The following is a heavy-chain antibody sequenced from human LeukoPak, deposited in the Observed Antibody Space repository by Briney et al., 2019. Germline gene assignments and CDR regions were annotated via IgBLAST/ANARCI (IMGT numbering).Heavy chain of an antibody. CDR2: ITISSNFI. V-gene: IGHV3-21*01. J-gene: IGHJ6*02. D-gene: IGHD3-3*01. CDR3: ARDGHGDGFLSGYSYFGMDV. CDR1: GFSLSSYS. Sequence: PGGSLRLSCAASGFSLSSYSMNWVRQAPGKGLEWVSSITISSNFIYYADSVKGRFTISRDNAKSSLFLQMNSLRAEDTAVYFCARDGHGDGFLSGYSYFGMDVWGQGTTVTVSS.